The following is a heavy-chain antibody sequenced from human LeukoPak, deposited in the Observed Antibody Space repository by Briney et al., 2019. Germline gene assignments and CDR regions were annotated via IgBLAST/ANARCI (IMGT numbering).Heavy chain of an antibody. CDR3: ARDYLYGASTAPPGY. J-gene: IGHJ4*02. CDR2: IHYSGST. V-gene: IGHV4-59*12. D-gene: IGHD4-17*01. CDR1: GDPINSYY. Sequence: SETLSLTCTVSGDPINSYYWSWIRQPPGKGLEWIGYIHYSGSTSYNPSLRSRVTISADTSKNQFSLKLSSMTAADTAVYYCARDYLYGASTAPPGYWGQGTLVTVSS.